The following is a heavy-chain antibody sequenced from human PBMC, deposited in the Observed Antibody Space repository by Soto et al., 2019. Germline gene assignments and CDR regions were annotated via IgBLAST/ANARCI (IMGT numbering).Heavy chain of an antibody. J-gene: IGHJ6*02. D-gene: IGHD3-16*01. CDR3: TTGAFAASSPYYYYYGMDV. CDR2: IKSKTDGGTT. CDR1: GFTFSNAW. V-gene: IGHV3-15*07. Sequence: GGSLRLSCAASGFTFSNAWMNWVRQAPGKGLEWVGRIKSKTDGGTTDYAAPVKGRFTISRDDSKSTLYLQMNSLKTEDTAVYYCTTGAFAASSPYYYYYGMDVWGQGTTVTVSS.